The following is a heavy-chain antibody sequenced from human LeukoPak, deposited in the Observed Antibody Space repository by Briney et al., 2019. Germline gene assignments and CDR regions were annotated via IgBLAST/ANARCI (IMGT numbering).Heavy chain of an antibody. CDR2: INAGNGNT. CDR3: ARESMTTVTSYYFDY. Sequence: ASVKDSCKASGYTFTSYAMHWVRQAPGQRLEWMGWINAGNGNTKYSQKFQGRVTITRDTSASTAYMELSSLRSEDTAVYYCARESMTTVTSYYFDYWGQGTLVTVSS. D-gene: IGHD4-17*01. J-gene: IGHJ4*02. V-gene: IGHV1-3*01. CDR1: GYTFTSYA.